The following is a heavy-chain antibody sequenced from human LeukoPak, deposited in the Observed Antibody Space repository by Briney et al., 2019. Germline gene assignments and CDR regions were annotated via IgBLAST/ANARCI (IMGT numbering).Heavy chain of an antibody. CDR3: ARTKWELLHGDWFDP. Sequence: SETLSLTCAVSGGSISSGGYSWSWIRQPPGKGLEWIGYIYHSGSTYYNPSLKSRVTISVDRSKNQFSLKLSSVTAADTAVYYCARTKWELLHGDWFDPWGQGTLVTVSS. V-gene: IGHV4-30-2*01. CDR1: GGSISSGGYS. J-gene: IGHJ5*02. CDR2: IYHSGST. D-gene: IGHD1-26*01.